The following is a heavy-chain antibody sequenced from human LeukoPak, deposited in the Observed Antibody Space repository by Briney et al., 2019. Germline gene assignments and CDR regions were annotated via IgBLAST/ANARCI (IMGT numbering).Heavy chain of an antibody. CDR2: IYYTRST. CDR3: ARVRYPDVLTGYYGDGYFDY. V-gene: IGHV4-59*01. Sequence: SETLSLTCTVSGGSISSYYWSWIRQPPGKGLEWIGYIYYTRSTHYNPSLKSRVTISVDTSKNQFSLKLSSVTAADTAVYYCARVRYPDVLTGYYGDGYFDYWGQGTLVTVSS. D-gene: IGHD3-9*01. CDR1: GGSISSYY. J-gene: IGHJ4*02.